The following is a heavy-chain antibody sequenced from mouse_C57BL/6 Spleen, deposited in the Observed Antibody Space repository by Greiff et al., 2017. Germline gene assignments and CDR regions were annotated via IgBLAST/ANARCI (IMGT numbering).Heavy chain of an antibody. CDR3: AKKKRDYDNAMDY. Sequence: VQLQQSGPGLVQPSQSLSITCTVSGFSLTSYGVHWVRQSPGKGLEWLGVIWRGGSTDYNAAFMSRLSITKDNSKSQVFFKMNSLQADDTAIYYCAKKKRDYDNAMDYWGQGTSVTVSS. D-gene: IGHD2-4*01. J-gene: IGHJ4*01. CDR1: GFSLTSYG. CDR2: IWRGGST. V-gene: IGHV2-5*01.